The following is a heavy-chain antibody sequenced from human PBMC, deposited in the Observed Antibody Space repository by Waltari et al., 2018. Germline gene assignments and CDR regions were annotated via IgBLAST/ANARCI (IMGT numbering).Heavy chain of an antibody. V-gene: IGHV1-69*10. CDR1: GGTFSSYA. CDR2: SIPLLGIA. CDR3: ARDLGYWSSTSCPYDAFDI. Sequence: QVQLVQSGAGVKKPGSSVKVSCKASGGTFSSYAIIWVRQAPGQGLEWMGGSIPLLGIANDAHKFKGRVTMTADKSTITAYMELSSLRSEDTAVYYCARDLGYWSSTSCPYDAFDIWGQGTMVTVSS. J-gene: IGHJ3*02. D-gene: IGHD2-2*01.